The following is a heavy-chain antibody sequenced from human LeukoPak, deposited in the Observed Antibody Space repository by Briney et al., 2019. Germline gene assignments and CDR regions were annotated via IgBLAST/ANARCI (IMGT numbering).Heavy chain of an antibody. J-gene: IGHJ4*02. CDR1: GFTFSSYW. D-gene: IGHD4-17*01. V-gene: IGHV3-30*18. Sequence: GGSLRLSCAASGFTFSSYWMHWVRQAPGKGLEWVAVISYDGSNKYYADSVKGRFTISRDNSKNTLYLQMNSLRAEDTAVYYCAKAMGYGDYEKDYWGQGTLVTVSS. CDR3: AKAMGYGDYEKDY. CDR2: ISYDGSNK.